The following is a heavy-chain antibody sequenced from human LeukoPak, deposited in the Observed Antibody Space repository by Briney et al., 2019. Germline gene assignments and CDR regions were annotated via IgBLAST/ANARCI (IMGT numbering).Heavy chain of an antibody. CDR2: IYYSGST. D-gene: IGHD5-24*01. CDR3: ARGGDGYNRGKDFDY. Sequence: SETLSLTCTVSGGSISSSSYYWGWIRQPPGKGLEWIGSIYYSGSTYYNPSLKSRVTISVDTSKNQFSLKLSSVTAADTAVYYCARGGDGYNRGKDFDYWGQGTLVTVSS. V-gene: IGHV4-39*07. J-gene: IGHJ4*02. CDR1: GGSISSSSYY.